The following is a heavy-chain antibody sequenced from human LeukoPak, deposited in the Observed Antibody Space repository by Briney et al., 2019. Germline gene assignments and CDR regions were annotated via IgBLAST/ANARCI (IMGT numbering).Heavy chain of an antibody. CDR2: INHSGST. J-gene: IGHJ4*02. CDR3: ARFYRYGSVFDY. Sequence: SETLSLTCAVYGGSFSGYYWSWIRQPPGKGLEWIGEINHSGSTNYNPSLKSRVTISVDTSKNQFSLKLSSVTAADTAVYYCARFYRYGSVFDYWGQGTLVTVSS. CDR1: GGSFSGYY. D-gene: IGHD5-18*01. V-gene: IGHV4-34*01.